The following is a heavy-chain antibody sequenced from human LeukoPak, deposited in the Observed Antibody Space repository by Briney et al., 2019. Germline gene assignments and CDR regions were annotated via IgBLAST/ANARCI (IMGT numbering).Heavy chain of an antibody. J-gene: IGHJ4*02. CDR3: AKEMVRGVAVFDY. CDR1: GFTFSSYA. D-gene: IGHD3-10*01. V-gene: IGHV3-30-3*01. CDR2: ISYDGSNK. Sequence: PGGSLRLSCAASGFTFSSYAMSWVRQAPGKGLEWVAVISYDGSNKYYADSVKGRFTISRDNSKNTLYLQMNSLRAEDTAVYYCAKEMVRGVAVFDYWGQGTLVTVSS.